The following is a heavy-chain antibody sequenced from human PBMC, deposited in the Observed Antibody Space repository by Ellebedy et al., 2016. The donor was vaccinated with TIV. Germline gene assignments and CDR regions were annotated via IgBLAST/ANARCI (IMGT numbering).Heavy chain of an antibody. Sequence: AASVKVSCKTSGYNFIDDGVSWVRQAPGQGLEWMGWISAYYGSTTYAQSLQGRVILTRDTSTSTLYMELRSLRFDDTAVYYCVREMEASGTISFAYWGQGTLVTVSS. D-gene: IGHD5-24*01. CDR3: VREMEASGTISFAY. J-gene: IGHJ4*02. CDR1: GYNFIDDG. CDR2: ISAYYGST. V-gene: IGHV1-18*01.